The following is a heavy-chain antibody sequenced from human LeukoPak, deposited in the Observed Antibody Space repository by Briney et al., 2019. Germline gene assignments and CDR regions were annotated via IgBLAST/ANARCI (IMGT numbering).Heavy chain of an antibody. CDR1: GGSISSGDYY. D-gene: IGHD1-26*01. V-gene: IGHV4-30-4*08. CDR2: IYYSGST. Sequence: SETLSLTCTVSGGSISSGDYYWSWIRQPPGKGLEWIGYIYYSGSTYYNPSLKSRVTISADTSKNQFSLKLSSVTAADTAVYYCARVSGATKGGVDIWGQGTMVTVSS. J-gene: IGHJ3*02. CDR3: ARVSGATKGGVDI.